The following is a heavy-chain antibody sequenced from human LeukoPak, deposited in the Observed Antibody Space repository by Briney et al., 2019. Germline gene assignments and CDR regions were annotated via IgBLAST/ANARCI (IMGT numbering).Heavy chain of an antibody. Sequence: PETLSLTCTVSGGSISSYYWSWIRQPPGKGLEWIGYIYYSGSTNYNPSLKSRVTISVDTSKNQFSLKLSSVTAADTAVYYCARGGYYDSSGYYTPFDYWGQGTLVTVSS. J-gene: IGHJ4*02. CDR1: GGSISSYY. CDR2: IYYSGST. V-gene: IGHV4-59*01. D-gene: IGHD3-22*01. CDR3: ARGGYYDSSGYYTPFDY.